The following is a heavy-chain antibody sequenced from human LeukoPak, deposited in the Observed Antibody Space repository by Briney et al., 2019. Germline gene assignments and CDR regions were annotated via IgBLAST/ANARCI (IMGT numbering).Heavy chain of an antibody. CDR1: GFTFSSYA. D-gene: IGHD1-1*01. Sequence: PGRSLRLSCAASGFTFSSYAMSWVRQAPGKGLEWVSAISGSGGSTYYADSVKGRFTISRDNSKNTLYLQMNSLRAEDTAVYYCAKDLWLERRSSNWFDPWGQGTLVTVSS. CDR2: ISGSGGST. J-gene: IGHJ5*02. CDR3: AKDLWLERRSSNWFDP. V-gene: IGHV3-23*01.